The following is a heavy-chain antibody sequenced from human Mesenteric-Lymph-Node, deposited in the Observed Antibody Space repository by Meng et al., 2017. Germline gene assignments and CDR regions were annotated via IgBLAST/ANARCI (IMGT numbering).Heavy chain of an antibody. CDR2: IYTSGST. J-gene: IGHJ5*02. CDR1: GGSISSYY. CDR3: ARGGDA. D-gene: IGHD3-16*01. Sequence: SETLSLTCTVSGGSISSYYWSWIRQPAGKGLEWIGRIYTSGSTNYNPSLKSRVSISLDTSKKQFSLKLTSVTAADTAVYYCARGGDAWGQGTLVTVSS. V-gene: IGHV4-4*07.